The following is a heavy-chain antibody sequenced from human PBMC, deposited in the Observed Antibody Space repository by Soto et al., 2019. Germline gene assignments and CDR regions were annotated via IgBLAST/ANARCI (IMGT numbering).Heavy chain of an antibody. V-gene: IGHV3-21*01. CDR2: ISSSSSYI. Sequence: GGSLRLSCAASGFTFSSYSMNWVRQAPGKGLEWVSSISSSSSYIYYADSVKGRFTISRDNAKNSLYLQMSSLRAEDTAVYYCARSWNEYLDYWGQGTLVTVSS. CDR1: GFTFSSYS. J-gene: IGHJ4*02. CDR3: ARSWNEYLDY. D-gene: IGHD1-1*01.